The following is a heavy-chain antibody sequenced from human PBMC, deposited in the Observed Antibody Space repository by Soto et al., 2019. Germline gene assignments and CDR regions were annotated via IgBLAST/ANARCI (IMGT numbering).Heavy chain of an antibody. V-gene: IGHV1-2*02. CDR3: ARERIAAAGAYYYGMDV. D-gene: IGHD6-13*01. J-gene: IGHJ6*02. CDR2: INPNSGGT. CDR1: GYTFTGCY. Sequence: ASVKVSCKASGYTFTGCYMHWVRQAPGQGLEWMGWINPNSGGTNYAQKFQGRVTMTRDTSISTAYMELSRLRSDDTAVYYCARERIAAAGAYYYGMDVWGQGTTVTVSS.